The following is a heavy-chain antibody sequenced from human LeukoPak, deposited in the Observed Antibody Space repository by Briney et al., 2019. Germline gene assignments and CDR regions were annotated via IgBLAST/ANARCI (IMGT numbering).Heavy chain of an antibody. D-gene: IGHD3-16*01. J-gene: IGHJ4*02. CDR2: LYYSGST. CDR1: GGSISSSGYY. V-gene: IGHV4-39*01. CDR3: ARHMWMITFGGVDFDF. Sequence: SETLSLTCTVSGGSISSSGYYWGWIRQPPGKGLEWIGNLYYSGSTYYNPSLRSRGTTSADTSKNQFSLKLTSVTAADTAVYYCARHMWMITFGGVDFDFWGQGILVTVSS.